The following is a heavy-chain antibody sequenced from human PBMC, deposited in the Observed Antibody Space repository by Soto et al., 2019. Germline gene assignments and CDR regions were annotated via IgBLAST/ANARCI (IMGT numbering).Heavy chain of an antibody. J-gene: IGHJ4*02. CDR3: ARDWRGYYTL. D-gene: IGHD3-3*01. CDR2: ISDDGSNK. CDR1: GITFSSYT. Sequence: QVQLVESGGGVVQPGRSLRLSCAASGITFSSYTIHWVRQAPGEGLEWVAVISDDGSNKYYADSVRGRFTISRDNPKNTMYLQMNSLRVGDTAVYYCARDWRGYYTLWGQGTLVTVSS. V-gene: IGHV3-30-3*01.